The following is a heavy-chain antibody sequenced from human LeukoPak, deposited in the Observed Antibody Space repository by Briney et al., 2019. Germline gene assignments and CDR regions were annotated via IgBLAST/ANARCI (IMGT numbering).Heavy chain of an antibody. CDR2: IYYSGST. CDR3: AAREGYCSSTSCYTFGVGYFDY. CDR1: GGSSSSYY. V-gene: IGHV4-59*12. Sequence: SETLSLTCTVSGGSSSSYYWSWIRQPPGKGLEWIGYIYYSGSTNYNPSLKSRVTISVDTSKNQFSLKLSSVTAADTAVYYCAAREGYCSSTSCYTFGVGYFDYWGQGTLVTVSS. D-gene: IGHD2-2*02. J-gene: IGHJ4*02.